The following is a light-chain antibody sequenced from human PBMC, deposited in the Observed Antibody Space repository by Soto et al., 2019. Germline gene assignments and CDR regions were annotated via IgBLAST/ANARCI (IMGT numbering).Light chain of an antibody. CDR2: DAS. CDR3: QQYNSYXT. Sequence: DIQVTQSPSTLSASVGDRVTITCRASQSISSWLAWYQQKPGKAPKLLIYDASSLESGVPSRFSGSGSGTEFTLTISSLQPDDFATYYCQQYNSYXTFGQGNKVDIK. V-gene: IGKV1-5*01. J-gene: IGKJ1*01. CDR1: QSISSW.